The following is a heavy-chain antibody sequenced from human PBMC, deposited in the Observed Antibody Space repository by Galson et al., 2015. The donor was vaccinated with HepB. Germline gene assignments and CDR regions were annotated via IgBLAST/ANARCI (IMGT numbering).Heavy chain of an antibody. Sequence: CAISGDSVSSNSAAWNWIRQSPSRGLEWLGRTYYRSKWYNDYAVSVKSRITINPDTSKNQFSLKLSSVTAADTAVYYCTLENEYFQHWGQGTLVTVSS. V-gene: IGHV6-1*01. J-gene: IGHJ1*01. CDR2: TYYRSKWYN. CDR3: TLENEYFQH. CDR1: GDSVSSNSAA.